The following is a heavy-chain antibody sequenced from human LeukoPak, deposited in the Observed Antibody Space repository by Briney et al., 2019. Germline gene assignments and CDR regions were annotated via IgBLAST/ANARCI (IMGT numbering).Heavy chain of an antibody. CDR1: GYTLTSYG. CDR3: ARFSPYSSSWSRFFDY. J-gene: IGHJ4*02. CDR2: ISAYNGNT. V-gene: IGHV1-18*01. Sequence: ASVTVSCPASGYTLTSYGISWVRQAPGQGLEWMGWISAYNGNTNYAQKLQGRVTMTTDTSTSTAYMELRSLRSDDTAVYYCARFSPYSSSWSRFFDYWGQGTLVTVSS. D-gene: IGHD6-13*01.